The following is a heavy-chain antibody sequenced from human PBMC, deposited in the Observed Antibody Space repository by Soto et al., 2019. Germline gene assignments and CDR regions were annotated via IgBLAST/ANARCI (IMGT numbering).Heavy chain of an antibody. V-gene: IGHV3-30*18. D-gene: IGHD2-15*01. CDR3: AKIYCSGGSCYFLGYMDV. J-gene: IGHJ6*03. CDR2: ISYDGSNK. Sequence: VAVISYDGSNKYYADSVKGRFTISRDNSKNTLYLQMNSLRAEDTAVYYCAKIYCSGGSCYFLGYMDVWGKGTTVTVSS.